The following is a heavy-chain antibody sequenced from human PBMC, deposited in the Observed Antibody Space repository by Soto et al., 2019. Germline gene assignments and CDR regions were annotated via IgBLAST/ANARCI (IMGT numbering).Heavy chain of an antibody. CDR3: ARHWTSMRNRGGFDY. Sequence: SETLSLTCTVSGGSISSYYWSWIRQPLGKGLEWIGYIYYSGSTNYNPSLKSRVTISVDTSKNQFSLKLSSVTAADTAVYYCARHWTSMRNRGGFDYWGQGTLVTVSS. CDR2: IYYSGST. CDR1: GGSISSYY. V-gene: IGHV4-59*08. J-gene: IGHJ4*02. D-gene: IGHD3-22*01.